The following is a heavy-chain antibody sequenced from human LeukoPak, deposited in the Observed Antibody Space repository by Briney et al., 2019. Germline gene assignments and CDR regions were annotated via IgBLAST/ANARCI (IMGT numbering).Heavy chain of an antibody. CDR3: AHSYEAGDYFHFDY. J-gene: IGHJ4*02. CDR1: GFSLSTSGVG. V-gene: IGHV2-5*01. CDR2: IYWNDDK. D-gene: IGHD4-17*01. Sequence: SGPTLVNPTQTLTLTCTFSGFSLSTSGVGVGWIRQPPGKALEWLALIYWNDDKRYSPSLKSRLTITKDTSKNQVVLTMTNMDPVYTATYYCAHSYEAGDYFHFDYWGQGTLVTVSS.